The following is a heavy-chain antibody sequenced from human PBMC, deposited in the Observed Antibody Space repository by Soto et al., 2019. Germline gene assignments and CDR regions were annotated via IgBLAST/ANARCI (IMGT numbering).Heavy chain of an antibody. CDR3: ARDQGVMITFGGVIASSYYFDY. J-gene: IGHJ4*02. D-gene: IGHD3-16*02. Sequence: ASVKVSCKASGYTFTSYYMHWVRQAPGQGLEWMGIINPSGGSTSYAQKFQGRVTMTRDTSTSTVYMELSSLRSEDTAVYYCARDQGVMITFGGVIASSYYFDYWGQGTLVTVSS. CDR1: GYTFTSYY. V-gene: IGHV1-46*03. CDR2: INPSGGST.